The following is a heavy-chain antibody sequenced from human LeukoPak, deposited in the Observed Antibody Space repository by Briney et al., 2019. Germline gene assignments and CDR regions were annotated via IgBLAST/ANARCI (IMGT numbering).Heavy chain of an antibody. Sequence: GGSLRLSCAASGFTFSSYWMSWVRQAPGKGLEWVANIKQDGSEKYYVDSVKGRFTISRDSSRKTLSLQMNSLRTEDTAVYYCAKDGGGGQWLRHNYFDYWGQGTLVTVSS. CDR2: IKQDGSEK. CDR3: AKDGGGGQWLRHNYFDY. V-gene: IGHV3-7*01. D-gene: IGHD5-12*01. J-gene: IGHJ4*02. CDR1: GFTFSSYW.